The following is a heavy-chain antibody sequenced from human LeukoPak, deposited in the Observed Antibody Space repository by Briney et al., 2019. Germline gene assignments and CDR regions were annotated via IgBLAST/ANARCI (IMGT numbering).Heavy chain of an antibody. V-gene: IGHV3-23*01. D-gene: IGHD3-22*01. CDR3: AKRGVVIRVILVGFHKEAYYFDS. J-gene: IGHJ4*02. Sequence: PGRSLRLSCAVSGITLSNYGMSWVRQSPGKGLKWVAGTRGSGGSTNYADSVKGRFTISRDNSKNTLYLHMSSLRAEDTGVYFCAKRGVVIRVILVGFHKEAYYFDSWGQGALVTVSS. CDR1: GITLSNYG. CDR2: TRGSGGST.